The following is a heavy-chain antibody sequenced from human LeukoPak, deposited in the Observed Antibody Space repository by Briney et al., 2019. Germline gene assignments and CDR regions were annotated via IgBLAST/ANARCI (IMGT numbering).Heavy chain of an antibody. J-gene: IGHJ4*02. CDR3: SRRGTSGYDYHY. V-gene: IGHV4-59*12. CDR1: GGSISSYY. Sequence: PSETLSLTCTVSGGSISSYYWSWIRQPPGKGLEWIGYIYYSGSTNYNPSLKSRVTISAHTSKNQFSLNLNSVTAADTAVYYCSRRGTSGYDYHYWGQGTLVTVSS. CDR2: IYYSGST. D-gene: IGHD5-12*01.